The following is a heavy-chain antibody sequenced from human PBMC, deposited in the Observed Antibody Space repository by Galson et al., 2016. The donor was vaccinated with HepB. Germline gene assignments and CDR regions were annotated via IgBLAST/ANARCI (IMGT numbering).Heavy chain of an antibody. CDR2: VFYSGST. CDR3: ASGGVAAAGLTGYYYYGMDV. V-gene: IGHV4-59*01. D-gene: IGHD6-13*01. J-gene: IGHJ6*02. Sequence: SETLSLTCTVSGDSISSYYWSWIRQPPGKGLEWIGNVFYSGSTNYNPSLKSRVTISVDTSKNQFSLKLSSVTAADTAVFYCASGGVAAAGLTGYYYYGMDVWGQGTTVTVSS. CDR1: GDSISSYY.